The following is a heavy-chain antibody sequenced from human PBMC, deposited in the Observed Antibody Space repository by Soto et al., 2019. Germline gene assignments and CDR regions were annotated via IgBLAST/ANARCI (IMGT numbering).Heavy chain of an antibody. D-gene: IGHD3-10*01. V-gene: IGHV3-30*18. Sequence: QVQLVESGGGVVQPGRSLRLSCAASGFTFSSYGMQWVGQAPGKGLEWVAGISYDGRNKYYADSVKGRFTISRDNSKNSMYMQMTSQRAEDTARYYCAKGEGGYMVRGVRLDYWGQGALVTVSS. J-gene: IGHJ4*02. CDR2: ISYDGRNK. CDR3: AKGEGGYMVRGVRLDY. CDR1: GFTFSSYG.